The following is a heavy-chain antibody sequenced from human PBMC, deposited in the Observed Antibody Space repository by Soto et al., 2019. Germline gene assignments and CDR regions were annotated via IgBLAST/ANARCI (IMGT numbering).Heavy chain of an antibody. J-gene: IGHJ4*02. D-gene: IGHD3-9*01. CDR3: ARGFSIILRYTPGGNAFDY. Sequence: PSETLSLTCAVYGGSLSGYYWSWIRQPPGKGLEWIGEINHSGSTNYNPSLKSRVTISVDTSKDQFSLKLSSVTAADTAVYYCARGFSIILRYTPGGNAFDYWGQGTLVTVSS. CDR1: GGSLSGYY. V-gene: IGHV4-34*01. CDR2: INHSGST.